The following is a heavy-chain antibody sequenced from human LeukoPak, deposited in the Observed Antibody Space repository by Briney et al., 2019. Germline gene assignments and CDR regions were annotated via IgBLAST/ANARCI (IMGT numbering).Heavy chain of an antibody. CDR1: GFTVSSNY. D-gene: IGHD3-16*02. CDR3: ARGGYDYVWGSYRLYYFDY. Sequence: GGSLRLSCAASGFTVSSNYMNWVRRAPGKGLEWVSYISSSGSTIYYADSVKGRFTISRDNAKNSLYLQMNSLRAEDTAVYYCARGGYDYVWGSYRLYYFDYWGQGTLVTVSS. CDR2: ISSSGSTI. J-gene: IGHJ4*02. V-gene: IGHV3-48*03.